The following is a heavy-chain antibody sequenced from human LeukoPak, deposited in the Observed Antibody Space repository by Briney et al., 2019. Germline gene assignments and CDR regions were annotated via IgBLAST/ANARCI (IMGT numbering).Heavy chain of an antibody. J-gene: IGHJ3*02. CDR3: ASGSYYVDAFDI. V-gene: IGHV3-21*01. CDR1: GFTFSSYS. CDR2: ISSSSSYI. D-gene: IGHD1-26*01. Sequence: GGSLRLSCAASGFTFSSYSMNWGRQAPGKGLEWVSSISSSSSYIYYADSVKGRFTISRDNAKNSLYLQMNSLRAEDTAVYYCASGSYYVDAFDIWGQGTMVTVSS.